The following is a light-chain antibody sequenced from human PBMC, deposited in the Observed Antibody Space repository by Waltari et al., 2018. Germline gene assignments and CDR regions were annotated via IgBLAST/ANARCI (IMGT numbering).Light chain of an antibody. Sequence: QSVLTQPPSVSGAPGQRVTIPCPGSSSNIGQGYEVPRYLQLPGTAPKLLIYGNTNRPSGVPDRFSGSKSGTSASLAITGLQADDEADYYCQSYDSSLSGWVFGGGTKLTVL. CDR3: QSYDSSLSGWV. V-gene: IGLV1-40*01. J-gene: IGLJ3*02. CDR2: GNT. CDR1: SSNIGQGYE.